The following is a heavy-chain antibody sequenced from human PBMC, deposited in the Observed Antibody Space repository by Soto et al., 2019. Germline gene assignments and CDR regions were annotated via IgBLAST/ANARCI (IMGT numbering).Heavy chain of an antibody. CDR1: GGSISSSSYY. J-gene: IGHJ1*01. D-gene: IGHD3-22*01. CDR2: IYYSGST. CDR3: ARHSPSGYCFQH. Sequence: QLQLQESGPGLVKPSETLSLTCTVSGGSISSSSYYWGWIRQPPGKGLEWIGSIYYSGSTYYNPSLKSRVTISVDTSKNQFSLKLSSVTAADTAVYSCARHSPSGYCFQHWGQGTLVTVSS. V-gene: IGHV4-39*01.